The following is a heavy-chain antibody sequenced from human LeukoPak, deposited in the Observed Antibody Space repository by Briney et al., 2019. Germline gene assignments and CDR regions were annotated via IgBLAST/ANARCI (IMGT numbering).Heavy chain of an antibody. J-gene: IGHJ5*02. V-gene: IGHV3-23*01. D-gene: IGHD6-13*01. Sequence: PGGSLRLSCAASGFTFDSYAMSWVRQAPGKGLEWVSEVSRCGGTTYYADSAKGRFTISRDNYNNTVYLQMNSLRVGDTALYYCVKHVGSRWSNNRFDPWGQGTLVTVS. CDR3: VKHVGSRWSNNRFDP. CDR1: GFTFDSYA. CDR2: VSRCGGTT.